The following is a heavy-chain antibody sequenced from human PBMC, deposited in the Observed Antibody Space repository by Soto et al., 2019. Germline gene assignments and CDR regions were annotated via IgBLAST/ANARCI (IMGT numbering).Heavy chain of an antibody. CDR2: IYYSGST. CDR3: ARGSYYYDSSGYYHH. J-gene: IGHJ5*02. V-gene: IGHV4-30-4*01. Sequence: QVQLQESGPGLVKPSQTLSLTCTVSGGSISSGDYYWSWIRQPPGKGLEWIGYIYYSGSTYYNPSLKTRVTISVDTSKNQFSLKLSSVTAADTAVYYCARGSYYYDSSGYYHHWGQGTLVTVSS. D-gene: IGHD3-22*01. CDR1: GGSISSGDYY.